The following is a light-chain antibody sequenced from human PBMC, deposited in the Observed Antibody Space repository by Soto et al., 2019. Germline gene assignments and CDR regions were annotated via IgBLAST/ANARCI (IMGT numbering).Light chain of an antibody. CDR2: AVS. CDR3: QQTYSAPPL. CDR1: QTISTW. J-gene: IGKJ1*01. V-gene: IGKV1-12*01. Sequence: GDRVTITCRASQTISTWMAWHXQRXGKXXKXXXYAVSSLQSGVSSRFSGSGYGTDFTLSINSLQREDFATYYCQQTYSAPPLFGQGTKVDIK.